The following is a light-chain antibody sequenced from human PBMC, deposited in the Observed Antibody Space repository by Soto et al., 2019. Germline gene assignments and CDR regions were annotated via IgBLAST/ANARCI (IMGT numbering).Light chain of an antibody. V-gene: IGLV2-14*01. CDR3: GSYTSSSTKV. J-gene: IGLJ1*01. CDR1: SSDVGAHSY. Sequence: QSALTQPASVSGSPGQSITISCTGTSSDVGAHSYVSWYQQHPGKAPKLMIYDVSNRPSGVSNRFSGSKSGNTASLTISGLQAEDEADYYCGSYTSSSTKVFGTGTKLTVL. CDR2: DVS.